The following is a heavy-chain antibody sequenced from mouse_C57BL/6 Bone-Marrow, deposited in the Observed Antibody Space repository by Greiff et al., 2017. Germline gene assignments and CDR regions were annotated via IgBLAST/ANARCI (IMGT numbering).Heavy chain of an antibody. D-gene: IGHD4-1*01. J-gene: IGHJ3*01. CDR2: INPNNGGT. V-gene: IGHV1-22*01. Sequence: VQLQQSGPELVKPGASVKMSCTASGYTFTDYNMHWVKQSHGKSLEWIGYINPNNGGTSYNQKFKGQATLTVNKSSRTVYMELRNLTSEDSAVCYCARKGTGTDFAYWGQGTLVTVSA. CDR3: ARKGTGTDFAY. CDR1: GYTFTDYN.